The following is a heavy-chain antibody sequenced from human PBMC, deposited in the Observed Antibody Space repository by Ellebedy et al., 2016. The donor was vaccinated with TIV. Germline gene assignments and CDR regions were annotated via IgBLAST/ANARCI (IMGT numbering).Heavy chain of an antibody. J-gene: IGHJ5*02. D-gene: IGHD3-9*01. V-gene: IGHV4-39*01. CDR1: RVSITDPTYY. Sequence: MPGGSLRLSCTVSRVSITDPTYYWAWLRQPPGKGLDWLGTIFHSGTTYKSPALSSRGSMSVDTSRNQFSLDLKSVTAADTAVYYCARHLRYSDWRILDLWGPGILVAASS. CDR3: ARHLRYSDWRILDL. CDR2: IFHSGTT.